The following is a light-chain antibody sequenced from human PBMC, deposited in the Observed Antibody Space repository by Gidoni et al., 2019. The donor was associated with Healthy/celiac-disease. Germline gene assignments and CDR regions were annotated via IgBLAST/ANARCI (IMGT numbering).Light chain of an antibody. Sequence: QSVVPLDPSLTVSPGGPVTLTCDSSTGAVTSGHYPYWFQLKPGQAPRTLIYDTSNKHSWTPARFSGSLIGGKAAMTLAGAQPEDEAEYYCLHSYSGARHLVFGGGTKLTVL. V-gene: IGLV7-46*01. CDR1: TGAVTSGHY. CDR2: DTS. CDR3: LHSYSGARHLV. J-gene: IGLJ2*01.